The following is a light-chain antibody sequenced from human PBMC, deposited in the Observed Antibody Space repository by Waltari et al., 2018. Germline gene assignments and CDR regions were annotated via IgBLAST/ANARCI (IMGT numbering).Light chain of an antibody. Sequence: QSVLTQPPSASGTPGQRVTISCSGSSSNIGSNTVNWYQQLPGTAPNLLIYSNKQRPSGVPDRFSGAKSGTSASLAISGLQSEDEADYYCAAWDDSLNGWVFGGGTKLTVL. V-gene: IGLV1-44*01. J-gene: IGLJ3*02. CDR2: SNK. CDR3: AAWDDSLNGWV. CDR1: SSNIGSNT.